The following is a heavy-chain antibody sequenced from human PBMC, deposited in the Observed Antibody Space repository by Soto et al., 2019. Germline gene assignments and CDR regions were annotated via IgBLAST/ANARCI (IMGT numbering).Heavy chain of an antibody. CDR2: IIPIFGTA. CDR1: GGTFSSYA. V-gene: IGHV1-69*12. D-gene: IGHD3-22*01. CDR3: ARGDTHYYDSSGYFRWLGFDY. J-gene: IGHJ4*02. Sequence: QVQLVQSGAEVKKPGSSVKVSCKASGGTFSSYAISWVRQAPGQGLEWMGGIIPIFGTANYAQKFQGRVTITADESTSTAYMELSSLRSEDTAVYYCARGDTHYYDSSGYFRWLGFDYWGQGTLVTVSS.